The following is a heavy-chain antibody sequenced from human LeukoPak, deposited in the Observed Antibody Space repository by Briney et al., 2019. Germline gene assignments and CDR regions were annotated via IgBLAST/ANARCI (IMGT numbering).Heavy chain of an antibody. J-gene: IGHJ4*02. CDR2: ISYDGSNK. D-gene: IGHD3-10*01. CDR3: ARDQTGFGELLWD. CDR1: GFTFSRHW. V-gene: IGHV3-30*03. Sequence: GGSLRLSCAASGFTFSRHWMTWVRQAPGKGLEWVAVISYDGSNKYYADSVKGRFTISRDNSKNTLYLQMNSLRAEDTAVYYCARDQTGFGELLWDWGQGTLVTVSS.